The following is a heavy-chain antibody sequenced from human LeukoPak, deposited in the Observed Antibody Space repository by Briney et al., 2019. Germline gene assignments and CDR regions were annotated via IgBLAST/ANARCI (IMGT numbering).Heavy chain of an antibody. Sequence: GGSLRLSCAASGFTFSSYGIHWVRQAPGKGLEWVAFIRYDGSNKYYADSVKGRFTISRDNSKNTLYLQMNSLRAEDTAVYYCAKEITIFGVVTDYWGQGTLVTVSS. CDR3: AKEITIFGVVTDY. CDR2: IRYDGSNK. J-gene: IGHJ4*02. D-gene: IGHD3-3*01. CDR1: GFTFSSYG. V-gene: IGHV3-30*02.